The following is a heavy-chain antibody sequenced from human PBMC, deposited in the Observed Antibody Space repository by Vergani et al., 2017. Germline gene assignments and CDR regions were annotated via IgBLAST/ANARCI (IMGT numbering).Heavy chain of an antibody. V-gene: IGHV4-39*01. CDR3: ARSKRYCSSTSCQPFDY. D-gene: IGHD2-2*01. Sequence: QLQLQESGPGLVKPSETLSLTCTVSGGSISSSSYYWGWIRQPPGKGLEWIASIYYSGSTYYNPSLKSRVTISIDTSKNQFSLKLSSVTAADTAVYYCARSKRYCSSTSCQPFDYWGQGTLVTVSS. J-gene: IGHJ4*02. CDR2: IYYSGST. CDR1: GGSISSSSYY.